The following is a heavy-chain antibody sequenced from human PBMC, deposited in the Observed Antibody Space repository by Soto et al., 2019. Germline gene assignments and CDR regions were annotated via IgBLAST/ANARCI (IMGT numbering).Heavy chain of an antibody. Sequence: SETLSLTSTVSGGSVSSGSYYWSWIRQPPGKGLEWIGYIYYSGSTNYNPSLKSRVTISVDTSKNQFSLKLSSVTAADTAVYYCAGDSLGSYGDYYYYGMDVWGQGTTVTVSS. CDR1: GGSVSSGSYY. CDR2: IYYSGST. D-gene: IGHD5-18*01. J-gene: IGHJ6*02. V-gene: IGHV4-61*01. CDR3: AGDSLGSYGDYYYYGMDV.